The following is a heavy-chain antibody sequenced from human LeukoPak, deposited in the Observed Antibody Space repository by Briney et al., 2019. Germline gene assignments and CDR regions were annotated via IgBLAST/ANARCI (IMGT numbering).Heavy chain of an antibody. J-gene: IGHJ5*02. CDR1: GRSLSGYY. Sequence: SETLSLTCAVYGRSLSGYYWSWIRQPPGKGLEWIGEINHSGTTNYNPSLKSRVTISVDTSKNQFSLKLSSVTAADTAVYYCARDKGYCSSTSCNNWFDPWGQGTLVTVSS. CDR2: INHSGTT. D-gene: IGHD2-2*01. V-gene: IGHV4-34*01. CDR3: ARDKGYCSSTSCNNWFDP.